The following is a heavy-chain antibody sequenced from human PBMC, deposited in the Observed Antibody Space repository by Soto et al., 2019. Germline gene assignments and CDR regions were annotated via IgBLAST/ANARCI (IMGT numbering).Heavy chain of an antibody. CDR1: GGSISSYY. D-gene: IGHD6-19*01. J-gene: IGHJ6*02. CDR2: IYYSGST. CDR3: ARFSGSYYYGMDV. V-gene: IGHV4-59*12. Sequence: SETLSLTCTVSGGSISSYYWSWIRQPPGKGLEWIGYIYYSGSTNYNPSLKSRVTISVDTSKNQFSLQLKSVTAADTALYYCARFSGSYYYGMDVWGQGTTVTVSS.